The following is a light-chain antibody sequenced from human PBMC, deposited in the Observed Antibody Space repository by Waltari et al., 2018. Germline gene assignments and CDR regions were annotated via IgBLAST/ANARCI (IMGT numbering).Light chain of an antibody. J-gene: IGLJ2*01. CDR2: EGS. V-gene: IGLV2-23*03. CDR1: SIAVGSYNL. Sequence: QSALTQPASVSGSPGQSITISCTGTSIAVGSYNLVSWYQQHPGKAPKLMIYEGSKRPSGVSNRFSGSKSGNTASLTISGLQAEDEADYYCCSYAGSSTFDVVFGGGTKLTVL. CDR3: CSYAGSSTFDVV.